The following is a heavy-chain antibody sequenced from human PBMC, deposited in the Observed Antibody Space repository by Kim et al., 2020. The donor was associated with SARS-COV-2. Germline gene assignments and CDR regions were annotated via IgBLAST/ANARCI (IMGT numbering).Heavy chain of an antibody. CDR1: GFTFSSYG. J-gene: IGHJ1*01. CDR2: ISYDGSNK. V-gene: IGHV3-30*18. CDR3: AKDVVAATLSYFQH. Sequence: GGSLRLSCAASGFTFSSYGMHWVRQAPGKGLEWVAVISYDGSNKYYADSVKGRFTISRDNSKNTLYLQMNSLRAEDTAVYYCAKDVVAATLSYFQHWGQGTLVTVSS. D-gene: IGHD2-15*01.